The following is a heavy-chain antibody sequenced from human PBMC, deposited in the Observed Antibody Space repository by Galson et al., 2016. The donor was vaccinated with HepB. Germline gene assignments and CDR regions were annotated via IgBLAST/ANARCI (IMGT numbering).Heavy chain of an antibody. CDR3: AKDGRIDCSSASCHDHFHY. CDR2: ISYDGSNK. Sequence: SLRLSCAASGFTFSSYGMHWVRQAPGKGLEWVAFISYDGSNKKYADSVEGRFTISRDNSKKTLYLQMNSLRAEDTAVYYCAKDGRIDCSSASCHDHFHYWGQGTLVTVSS. J-gene: IGHJ4*02. CDR1: GFTFSSYG. V-gene: IGHV3-30*18. D-gene: IGHD2-2*01.